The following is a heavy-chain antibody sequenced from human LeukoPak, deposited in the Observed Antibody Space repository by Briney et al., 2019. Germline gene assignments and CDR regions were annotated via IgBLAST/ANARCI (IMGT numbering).Heavy chain of an antibody. CDR3: AKDLGTGGLWLNWFDP. Sequence: GGSLRLSCAASGFTFGDYAMSWVRQAPGKGLEWVSGIRSNGGSTYYADSVKGRFTISRDNSKNTLYLQMNSLRAEDTAIYYCAKDLGTGGLWLNWFDPWGQGTLVTVSS. J-gene: IGHJ5*02. V-gene: IGHV3-23*01. CDR2: IRSNGGST. D-gene: IGHD6-19*01. CDR1: GFTFGDYA.